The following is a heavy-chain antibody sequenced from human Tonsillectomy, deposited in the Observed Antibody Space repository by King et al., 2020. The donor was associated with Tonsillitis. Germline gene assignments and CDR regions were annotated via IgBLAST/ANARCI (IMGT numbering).Heavy chain of an antibody. CDR3: ARDRLNQWLVRGDLDN. V-gene: IGHV3-33*01. CDR2: IWYDGSYK. D-gene: IGHD6-19*01. CDR1: GFSFKNYG. Sequence: VQLVESGGDVVQPGRSLRLSCAASGFSFKNYGMHWVRQAPGKGLEWVAVIWYDGSYKYYGDSVKGRFTISRDNSKHTVYLQMNSLRTEDTAVYYCARDRLNQWLVRGDLDNWGHGTLVTVSS. J-gene: IGHJ4*01.